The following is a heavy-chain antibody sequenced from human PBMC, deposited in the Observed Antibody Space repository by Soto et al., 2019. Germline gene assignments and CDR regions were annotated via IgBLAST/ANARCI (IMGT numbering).Heavy chain of an antibody. Sequence: PSETLSLTCAVYGGSFSGYYWSWIRQPPGKGLEWIGEINHSGSTNYNPSLKSRVTISVDTSKNQFSLKLSSVTAADTAVYYCARRRIGQLMVYAIRRHSPIDYWGQGTLVTVSS. CDR3: ARRRIGQLMVYAIRRHSPIDY. D-gene: IGHD2-8*01. CDR1: GGSFSGYY. J-gene: IGHJ4*02. CDR2: INHSGST. V-gene: IGHV4-34*01.